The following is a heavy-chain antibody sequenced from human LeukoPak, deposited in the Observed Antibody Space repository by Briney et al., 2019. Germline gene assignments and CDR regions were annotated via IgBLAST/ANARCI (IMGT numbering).Heavy chain of an antibody. J-gene: IGHJ4*02. CDR1: GYTFTSYG. D-gene: IGHD2-15*01. CDR2: ISAYNGNT. V-gene: IGHV1-18*01. Sequence: ASVKVSCKASGYTFTSYGISWVRQAPGQGLEWMGWISAYNGNTNYAQKLQGRVTMTTDTSTSTAYMELRSLRSDDTAVYYCARAECSGGSCYSALNYWGQGTLVTVSS. CDR3: ARAECSGGSCYSALNY.